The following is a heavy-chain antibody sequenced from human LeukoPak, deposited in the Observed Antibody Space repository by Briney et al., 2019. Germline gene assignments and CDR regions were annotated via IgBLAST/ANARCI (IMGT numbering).Heavy chain of an antibody. V-gene: IGHV3-73*01. D-gene: IGHD2-2*01. CDR3: TTYGCSGSTCYWDYYYYYMDV. J-gene: IGHJ6*03. Sequence: TGGSLRLSCAASGFTFSGSAMHWVRQASGKGLGWVGRIRSKANSYATAYAASVKGRFTISRDDSKNTLYLQLNSLKTEDTAVYFCTTYGCSGSTCYWDYYYYYMDVWGKGTTVTVSS. CDR1: GFTFSGSA. CDR2: IRSKANSYAT.